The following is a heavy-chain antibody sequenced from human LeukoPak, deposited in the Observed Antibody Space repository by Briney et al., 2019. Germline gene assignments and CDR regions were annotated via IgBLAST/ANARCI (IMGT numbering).Heavy chain of an antibody. CDR1: GYTFTGYY. D-gene: IGHD2-2*01. V-gene: IGHV1-2*02. CDR3: ARVMVPGHRWFDP. CDR2: INPNSGGT. Sequence: ASVKVSCKASGYTFTGYYMHWVRQAPGQGLEWMGWINPNSGGTNYAQKFQGRVTMTRDTSISAAYMELSRLRSDDTAVYYCARVMVPGHRWFDPWGQGTLVTVSS. J-gene: IGHJ5*02.